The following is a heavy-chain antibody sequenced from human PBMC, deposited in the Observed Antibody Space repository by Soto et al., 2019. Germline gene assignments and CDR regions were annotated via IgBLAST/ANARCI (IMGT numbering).Heavy chain of an antibody. J-gene: IGHJ4*02. V-gene: IGHV4-59*01. D-gene: IGHD2-21*02. CDR3: ARQFYCGGDCYSSLDY. CDR1: GGSISSYY. Sequence: SETLSLTCTVSGGSISSYYWSWIRQPPGKGLEWIGYIYYSGKTYYNPSLKSRVTISVDTSKNQFSLKLTSVTAADTAMYYCARQFYCGGDCYSSLDYWGQGTLVTVSS. CDR2: IYYSGKT.